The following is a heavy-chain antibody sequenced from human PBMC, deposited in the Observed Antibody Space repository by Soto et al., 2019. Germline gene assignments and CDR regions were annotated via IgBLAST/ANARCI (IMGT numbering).Heavy chain of an antibody. CDR3: AKGSRIVVVTPTPYDY. V-gene: IGHV3-23*01. J-gene: IGHJ4*02. Sequence: GGSLRLSCAASGFTSSSYAMSWVRQAPGKGLEWVSAISGSGGSTYYADSVKGRFTISRDNSKNTLYLQMNSLRAEDTAVYYCAKGSRIVVVTPTPYDYWGQGTLVTVSS. CDR1: GFTSSSYA. D-gene: IGHD2-21*02. CDR2: ISGSGGST.